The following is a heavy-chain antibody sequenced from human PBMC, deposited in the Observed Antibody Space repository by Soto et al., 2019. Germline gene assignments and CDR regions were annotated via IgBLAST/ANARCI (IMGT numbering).Heavy chain of an antibody. CDR1: GFTFRSYA. D-gene: IGHD3-3*01. J-gene: IGHJ4*02. CDR2: ISGSGGNT. V-gene: IGHV3-23*01. Sequence: EVQLLESGGGLLQPGGSLTLSCAASGFTFRSYAMSWVRQAPGKGLEWVSSISGSGGNTYYADSVKGRFTISRDNSKNTLYLQMNSLRAEDMAVYYCAKEGITLFGVVDYWGQGTLVTVSS. CDR3: AKEGITLFGVVDY.